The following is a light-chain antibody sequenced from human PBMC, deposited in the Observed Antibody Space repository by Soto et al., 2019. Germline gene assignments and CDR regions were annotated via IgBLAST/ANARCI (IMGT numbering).Light chain of an antibody. Sequence: QSVPTQPPSASGTPGQRVTISCSGSSSNIGSKYVYWYQQLPGTAPKLLMYRNNQRPSGVPDRFSGSKSGTSASLAISGLRSEDEADYHCAAWDSNLGGPAFGGGTKVTVL. J-gene: IGLJ2*01. CDR1: SSNIGSKY. CDR2: RNN. CDR3: AAWDSNLGGPA. V-gene: IGLV1-47*01.